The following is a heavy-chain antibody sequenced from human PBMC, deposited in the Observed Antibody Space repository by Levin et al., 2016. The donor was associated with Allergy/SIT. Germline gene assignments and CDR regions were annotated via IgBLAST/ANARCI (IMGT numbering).Heavy chain of an antibody. CDR3: AKRAIRIPVALNYHYMDV. D-gene: IGHD2-2*01. V-gene: IGHV3-23*01. CDR2: ISTSGGTT. CDR1: GFTFSNYA. Sequence: GGSLRLSCAASGFTFSNYAMSWVRQAPGKGLEWVSSISTSGGTTYYGDSVKGRFTMSRDNSKNTMYLQMNSLRVEDAAVYYCAKRAIRIPVALNYHYMDVWGKGTTVTVSS. J-gene: IGHJ6*03.